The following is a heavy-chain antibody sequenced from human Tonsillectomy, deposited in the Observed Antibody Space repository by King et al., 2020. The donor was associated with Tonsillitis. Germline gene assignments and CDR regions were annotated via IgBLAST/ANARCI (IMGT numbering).Heavy chain of an antibody. J-gene: IGHJ6*03. CDR1: GYSFTNYW. CDR2: IYPGASDI. CDR3: ARHSAVASRSYSYYMDV. V-gene: IGHV5-51*01. Sequence: QLVQSGAEVKKPGEFLKISCKGSGYSFTNYWIGWVRQMPGKGLEWMGIIYPGASDITYSPAFQGQVTISADKSINTAYVQWRSLKASDTAIYYCARHSAVASRSYSYYMDVWGKGTTVTVSS. D-gene: IGHD4-23*01.